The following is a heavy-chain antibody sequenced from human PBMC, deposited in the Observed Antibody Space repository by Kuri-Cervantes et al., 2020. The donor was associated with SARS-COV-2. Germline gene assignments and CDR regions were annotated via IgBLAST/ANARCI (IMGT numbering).Heavy chain of an antibody. CDR2: ISYDGSNK. D-gene: IGHD6-13*01. J-gene: IGHJ4*02. Sequence: GGSLRLSCAASGFTFSSYAMHWVRQAPGKGLEWVAVISYDGSNKYYADSVKGRFTISRDNSKNTLYLQMNSLRAEDTAVYYCARDMGIAAAGTDYWGQGTLVTVSS. V-gene: IGHV3-30-3*01. CDR3: ARDMGIAAAGTDY. CDR1: GFTFSSYA.